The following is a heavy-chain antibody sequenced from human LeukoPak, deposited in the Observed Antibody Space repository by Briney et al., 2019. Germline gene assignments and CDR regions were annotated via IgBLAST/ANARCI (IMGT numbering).Heavy chain of an antibody. V-gene: IGHV3-30*04. CDR3: ARETVVVIDP. CDR1: GFTFSSYA. Sequence: PGRSLRLSCAASGFTFSSYAMHWVRQAPGKGLEWVAVISYDGSNKYYAVSVKGRFTISRDNSKNTLYLQMNSLRAEDTAVYYCARETVVVIDPWGQGTLVTVSS. CDR2: ISYDGSNK. D-gene: IGHD3-22*01. J-gene: IGHJ5*02.